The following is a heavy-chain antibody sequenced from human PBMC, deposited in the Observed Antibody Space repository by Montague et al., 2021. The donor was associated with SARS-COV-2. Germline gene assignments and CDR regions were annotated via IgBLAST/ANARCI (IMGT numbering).Heavy chain of an antibody. CDR1: GGSFSGYY. Sequence: SETLSLTCAVYGGSFSGYYWSWIRQPPGKGLEWIGEINHSGSTNYNPFLKSRVTISVDTSKNQFSLKLSSVTAADTAVYCCAKEREVVRAARTLVAFDLWGQGTMVTVSS. CDR3: AKEREVVRAARTLVAFDL. J-gene: IGHJ3*01. D-gene: IGHD2-2*01. V-gene: IGHV4-34*01. CDR2: INHSGST.